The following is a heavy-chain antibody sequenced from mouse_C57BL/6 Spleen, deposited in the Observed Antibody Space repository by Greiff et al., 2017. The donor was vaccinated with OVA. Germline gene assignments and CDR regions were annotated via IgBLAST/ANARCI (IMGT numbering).Heavy chain of an antibody. CDR1: GYTFTDYT. D-gene: IGHD1-1*01. Sequence: QVQLKESGAELVKPGASVKLSCKASGYTFTDYTIHWVKQRSGQGLEWIGWFYPGRGSIKYKEKFKEKATLTADKSASAVYMELSRLTSEDSAVYFCARHGITTALPMDYWGQGTSVTGSS. CDR2: FYPGRGSI. CDR3: ARHGITTALPMDY. J-gene: IGHJ4*01. V-gene: IGHV1-62-2*01.